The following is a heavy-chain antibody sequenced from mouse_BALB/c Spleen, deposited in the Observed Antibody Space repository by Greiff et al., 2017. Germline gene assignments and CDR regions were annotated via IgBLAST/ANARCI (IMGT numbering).Heavy chain of an antibody. CDR2: IYPGSGNT. CDR3: AAITWGAMDY. V-gene: IGHV1-63*01. CDR1: GYAFTNYW. J-gene: IGHJ4*01. Sequence: QVQLQQSGAELVRPGTSVKISCKASGYAFTNYWLGWVKQRPGHGLEWIGDIYPGSGNTYYNEKFKGKATLTADKSSSTAYMQLSSLTSEDSAVYFGAAITWGAMDYWGQGTSVTVSS. D-gene: IGHD2-4*01.